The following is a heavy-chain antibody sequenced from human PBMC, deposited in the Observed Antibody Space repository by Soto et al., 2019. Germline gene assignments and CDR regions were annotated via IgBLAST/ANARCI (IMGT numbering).Heavy chain of an antibody. CDR3: ARGVSGWPDY. J-gene: IGHJ4*02. D-gene: IGHD6-19*01. CDR2: IYTSGIT. V-gene: IGHV4-4*07. Sequence: QVQLQESGPGLVKPSETLSLTCTVSGGSISSYYWSWIRQPAVKGLEWIGRIYTSGITNYNPSLKSRVTMSVDTSKNQFSLKLSSVTAADTAVYSCARGVSGWPDYWGQGTMVTVSS. CDR1: GGSISSYY.